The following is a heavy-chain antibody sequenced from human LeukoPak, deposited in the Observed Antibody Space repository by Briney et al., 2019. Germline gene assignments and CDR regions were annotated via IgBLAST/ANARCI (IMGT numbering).Heavy chain of an antibody. CDR3: ATEGSSTWFDH. J-gene: IGHJ5*02. CDR1: GLSFSSYT. CDR2: IRSTSSYI. D-gene: IGHD6-13*01. Sequence: PGGSLRLSCAASGLSFSSYTMNWVRQAPGKGLKWVSSIRSTSSYIYYADSVKGRFTISRDNAKNSLYLQMNSLRAEDTAVYYCATEGSSTWFDHWGQGTLVTVSS. V-gene: IGHV3-21*01.